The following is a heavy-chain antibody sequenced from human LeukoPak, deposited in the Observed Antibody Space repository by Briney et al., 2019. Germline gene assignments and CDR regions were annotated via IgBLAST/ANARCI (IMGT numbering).Heavy chain of an antibody. J-gene: IGHJ4*02. D-gene: IGHD3-10*01. CDR3: AAASGSSYRIDY. Sequence: SETLSLTCAVSSGSISSSNWWNWVRQPPGKGLKWIGEIYHSGSTNYNPSLKSRLTISVDKSKNQFSLNLSSVTAADTAVYYCAAASGSSYRIDYWGQGTLVTVSS. CDR1: SGSISSSNW. CDR2: IYHSGST. V-gene: IGHV4-4*02.